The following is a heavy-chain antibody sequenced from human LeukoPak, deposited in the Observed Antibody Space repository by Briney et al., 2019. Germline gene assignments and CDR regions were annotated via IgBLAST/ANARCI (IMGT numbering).Heavy chain of an antibody. V-gene: IGHV3-23*01. D-gene: IGHD3-3*01. J-gene: IGHJ4*02. Sequence: GGSLRLSCAASGFTFSSYAMSWVRQAPGKGLEWVSVISGSGGSTYYADSVKGRFTISRDNSKNTLNLQMNSLRAEGTAVYYCARDRITIFGVVELCFDYWGQGTLVTVSS. CDR3: ARDRITIFGVVELCFDY. CDR1: GFTFSSYA. CDR2: ISGSGGST.